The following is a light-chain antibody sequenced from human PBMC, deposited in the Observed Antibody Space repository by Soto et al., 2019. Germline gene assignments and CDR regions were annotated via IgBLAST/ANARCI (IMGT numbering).Light chain of an antibody. J-gene: IGKJ2*01. V-gene: IGKV1-12*01. CDR1: QGISSW. CDR3: KQAKSFPYT. CDR2: AAS. Sequence: DIQMTQSQSSVTAFVGDRVTITCLASQGISSWLAWYQQKPGKAPKLLIYAASSLPSGVPSRFTRSASGTDFTLTISSPQAEDVATSYSKQAKSFPYTFGQGTKVDLK.